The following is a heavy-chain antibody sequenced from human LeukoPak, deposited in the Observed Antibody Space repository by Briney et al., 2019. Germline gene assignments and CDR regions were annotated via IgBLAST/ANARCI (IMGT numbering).Heavy chain of an antibody. CDR1: GGSFSGYY. J-gene: IGHJ4*02. CDR3: ARGQEDWEVMQRAVNFDY. V-gene: IGHV4-34*01. CDR2: INQSGST. D-gene: IGHD3/OR15-3a*01. Sequence: SETLSLTCAVYGGSFSGYYWSWIRQPPGKGLEWIGDINQSGSTNYNPSLKSRVAILVDTSKNQFSLKVNSMTAADTAVYYCARGQEDWEVMQRAVNFDYWGQGTLVTVSS.